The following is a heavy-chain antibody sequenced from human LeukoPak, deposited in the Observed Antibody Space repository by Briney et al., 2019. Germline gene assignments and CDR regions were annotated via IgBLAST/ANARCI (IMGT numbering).Heavy chain of an antibody. CDR2: IYYSGST. Sequence: SETRSLTCTVSGGSISSGGYYWSWIRQHPGKGLEWIGYIYYSGSTYYNPSLKSRITISVDTSKKQISLKLSSVTAADTAVYYCARDQSPSGGSVDYWGQGTLVTVSS. V-gene: IGHV4-31*03. D-gene: IGHD2-15*01. CDR1: GGSISSGGYY. J-gene: IGHJ4*02. CDR3: ARDQSPSGGSVDY.